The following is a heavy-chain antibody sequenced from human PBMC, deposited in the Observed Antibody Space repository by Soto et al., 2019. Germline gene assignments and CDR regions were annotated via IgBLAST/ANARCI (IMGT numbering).Heavy chain of an antibody. D-gene: IGHD3-22*01. V-gene: IGHV3-21*01. CDR2: ISSSSSYI. CDR1: GFTFSSYS. CDR3: ARRHGTYDTSGYYYLSY. Sequence: GGSLRLSCAASGFTFSSYSMNWVRQAPGKGLEWVASISSSSSYIYYADSVKGRFTISRDNAKNSLFLQMNSLRVEDTAVYYCARRHGTYDTSGYYYLSYWGQGTLVTVSS. J-gene: IGHJ4*02.